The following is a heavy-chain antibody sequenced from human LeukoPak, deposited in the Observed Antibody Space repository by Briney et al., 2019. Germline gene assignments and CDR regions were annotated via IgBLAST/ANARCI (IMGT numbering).Heavy chain of an antibody. D-gene: IGHD1-26*01. CDR1: GFTFSNYG. CDR3: AKDKYSGSYGPLDY. J-gene: IGHJ4*02. Sequence: GGSLRLSCAASGFTFSNYGMHWVRQAPGKGLEWVAVISYDGSNKYYADSVKGRFTISRDNSKNTLYPQMNSLRAEDTAVYYCAKDKYSGSYGPLDYWGQGTLVTVSS. V-gene: IGHV3-30*18. CDR2: ISYDGSNK.